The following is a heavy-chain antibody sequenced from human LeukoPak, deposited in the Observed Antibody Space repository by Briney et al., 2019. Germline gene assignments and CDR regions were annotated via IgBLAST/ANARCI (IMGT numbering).Heavy chain of an antibody. CDR2: ISGNSGVS. CDR3: AREARYGGGYESDY. Sequence: QSGGSLRLSCSASGFTFSTYWMSWVRQAPGKGLEWISYISGNSGVSNYADPVKDRFSISRDNAKNSLYLQMSSLRDEDTAVYFCAREARYGGGYESDYWGQGTLVTVSS. J-gene: IGHJ4*02. D-gene: IGHD5-12*01. V-gene: IGHV3-48*02. CDR1: GFTFSTYW.